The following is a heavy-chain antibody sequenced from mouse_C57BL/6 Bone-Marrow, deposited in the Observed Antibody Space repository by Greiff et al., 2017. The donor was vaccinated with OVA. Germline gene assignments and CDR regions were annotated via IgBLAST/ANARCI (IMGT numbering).Heavy chain of an antibody. Sequence: VHLVESGPGLVQPSQSLSITCTVSGFSLTSYGVHWVRQSPGKGLEWLGVIWRGGSTDYNAAFMSSLSITKDNSKSQVFFKMNSLQADDTAKYYGAKNYYGSSYYAMDYWGQGTSVTVSS. CDR1: GFSLTSYG. CDR3: AKNYYGSSYYAMDY. CDR2: IWRGGST. V-gene: IGHV2-5*01. J-gene: IGHJ4*01. D-gene: IGHD1-1*01.